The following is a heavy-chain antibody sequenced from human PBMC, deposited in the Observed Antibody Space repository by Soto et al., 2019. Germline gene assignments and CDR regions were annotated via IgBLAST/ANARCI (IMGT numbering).Heavy chain of an antibody. V-gene: IGHV3-23*01. D-gene: IGHD6-13*01. Sequence: GGSLRLSCAASGFTFINYGMGWVRQAPGKGLEWVSSISGSGGSSYHADSVRGRITISRDNSKNTLFLQMNNLRAEDTAIYYCPGRADVEVTGFVYWGQGTMVTVSS. J-gene: IGHJ4*02. CDR2: ISGSGGSS. CDR1: GFTFINYG. CDR3: PGRADVEVTGFVY.